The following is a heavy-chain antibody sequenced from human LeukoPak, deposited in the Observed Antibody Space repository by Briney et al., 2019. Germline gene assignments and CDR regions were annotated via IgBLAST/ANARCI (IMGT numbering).Heavy chain of an antibody. CDR3: ARVGNGIAAAGTRGWYYYMDV. Sequence: SVKVSCKASGGTFTSYAISWVRQAPRERLGRMGGIIPIFGTPNYAQKFQGRVTITADESTSTAYMELSSLRSEDTAVYYCARVGNGIAAAGTRGWYYYMDVWGKGTTVTVSS. CDR2: IIPIFGTP. J-gene: IGHJ6*03. CDR1: GGTFTSYA. D-gene: IGHD6-13*01. V-gene: IGHV1-69*01.